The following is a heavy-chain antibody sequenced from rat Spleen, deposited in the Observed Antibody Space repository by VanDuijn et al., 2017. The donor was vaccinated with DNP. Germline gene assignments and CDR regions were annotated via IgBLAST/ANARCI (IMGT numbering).Heavy chain of an antibody. CDR3: ARPYGYNNGGFAY. V-gene: IGHV5S23*01. CDR1: GFTFGNYD. Sequence: EVQLVESGENLVRPGGSLKLSCAVSGFTFGNYDMAWVRQAPTKGLEWVAAISTGGGNTYYRDSVKGRFTISRDNAKSTLYLQMNSLRSEDMATYYCARPYGYNNGGFAYWGQGTLVTVSS. D-gene: IGHD1-4*01. CDR2: ISTGGGNT. J-gene: IGHJ3*01.